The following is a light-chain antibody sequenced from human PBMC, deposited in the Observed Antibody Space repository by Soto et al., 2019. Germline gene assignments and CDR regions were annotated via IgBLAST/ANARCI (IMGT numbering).Light chain of an antibody. CDR3: QQYGNSPPT. J-gene: IGKJ4*01. Sequence: EIVLTQSPGTLSLSPGERATLSCRASQSLSSTYLAWYQQKPCQAPRLLIYGASSRATGIPERFIGSGSATDFTLTISRLEPEDFAVYHCQQYGNSPPTFGGGTKVEI. CDR1: QSLSSTY. V-gene: IGKV3-20*01. CDR2: GAS.